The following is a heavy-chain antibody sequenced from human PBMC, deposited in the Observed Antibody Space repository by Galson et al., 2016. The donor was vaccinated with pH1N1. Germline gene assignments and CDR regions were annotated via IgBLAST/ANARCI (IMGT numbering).Heavy chain of an antibody. V-gene: IGHV5-51*03. CDR3: ARQYDFGVYRGDAFDI. CDR1: GYRFTSYW. D-gene: IGHD4-17*01. CDR2: VNPGGSTV. J-gene: IGHJ3*02. Sequence: QSGAEVKKPGESLKISCKASGYRFTSYWIAWVRQVPGKGLEWVGIVNPGGSTVRYSPPFQGQVTISSDKSINTAYLQWISLKASDTATYYCARQYDFGVYRGDAFDIWGQGTMVIVSS.